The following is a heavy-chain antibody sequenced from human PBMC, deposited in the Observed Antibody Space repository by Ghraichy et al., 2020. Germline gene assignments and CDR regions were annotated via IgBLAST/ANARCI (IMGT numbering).Heavy chain of an antibody. D-gene: IGHD3-10*01. CDR3: AKEGGRLGEGAFDV. J-gene: IGHJ3*01. Sequence: LSLTCAASEFTFDGYHMTWVRQAPGKGLEWVSTFGADGRTTFYADSVKGRFTISRDESKSTMYLQMNSLRAEDTAVYYCAKEGGRLGEGAFDVWGQGTMVTVSS. CDR2: FGADGRTT. CDR1: EFTFDGYH. V-gene: IGHV3-23*01.